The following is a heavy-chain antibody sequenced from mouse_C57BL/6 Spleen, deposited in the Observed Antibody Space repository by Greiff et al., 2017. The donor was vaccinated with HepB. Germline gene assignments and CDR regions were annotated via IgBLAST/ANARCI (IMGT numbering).Heavy chain of an antibody. J-gene: IGHJ1*03. CDR2: ISSGSSTI. CDR3: ARGLRDWYFDV. CDR1: GFTFSDYG. V-gene: IGHV5-17*01. D-gene: IGHD2-4*01. Sequence: EVKLMESGGGLVKPGGSLKLSCAASGFTFSDYGMHWVRQAPEKGLEWVAYISSGSSTIYYADTVKGRFTISRDNAKNTLFLQMTSLRSEDTAMYYCARGLRDWYFDVWGTGTTVTVSS.